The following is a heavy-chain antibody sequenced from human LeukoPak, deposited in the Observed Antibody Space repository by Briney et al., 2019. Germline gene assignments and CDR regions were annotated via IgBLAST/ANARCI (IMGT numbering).Heavy chain of an antibody. J-gene: IGHJ4*02. Sequence: GGSLRLACVASGFTFDDYAMHWVRQAPGKVLEWVSLISWDGGSTYYADSVKGRFTISRDNSKNSLHLQMNSLRAEDTALYYCAKVRLRFLEWPYFDYWGQGTLVTVSS. D-gene: IGHD3-3*01. V-gene: IGHV3-43D*04. CDR1: GFTFDDYA. CDR3: AKVRLRFLEWPYFDY. CDR2: ISWDGGST.